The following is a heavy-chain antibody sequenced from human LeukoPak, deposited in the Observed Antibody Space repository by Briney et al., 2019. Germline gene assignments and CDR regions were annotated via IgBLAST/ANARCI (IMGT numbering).Heavy chain of an antibody. J-gene: IGHJ6*03. D-gene: IGHD3-10*01. V-gene: IGHV1-69*05. CDR2: IIPIFGTA. Sequence: SVKVSCKASGYTFTSYGISWVRQAPGQGLEWMGGIIPIFGTANYAQKFQGRVTITTDESTSTAYMELSSLRSEDTAVYYCASLWFGEGDYYYYYMDVWGKGTTVTVSS. CDR3: ASLWFGEGDYYYYYMDV. CDR1: GYTFTSYG.